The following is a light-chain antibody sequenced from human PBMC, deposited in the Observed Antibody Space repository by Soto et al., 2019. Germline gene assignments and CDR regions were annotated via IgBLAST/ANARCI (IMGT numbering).Light chain of an antibody. CDR3: QQGYSSRWT. J-gene: IGKJ1*01. CDR2: ATS. V-gene: IGKV1-39*01. CDR1: QNIRSY. Sequence: DIQMTQSPSSLSASVGDRVTITCRASQNIRSYLNWYQQKPGKAPQLLIYATSSLQTGVPSRFSASGSGTDLSLVISDLQPEDSATYYCQQGYSSRWTSGRGTKVDI.